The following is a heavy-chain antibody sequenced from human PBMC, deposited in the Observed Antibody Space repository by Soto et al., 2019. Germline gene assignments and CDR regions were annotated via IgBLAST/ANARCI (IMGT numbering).Heavy chain of an antibody. CDR1: GYTFTGYC. Sequence: ASVKVSCKASGYTFTGYCMHWVRQAPGQGLEWMGWINPNSGGTNYAQKFQGWVTMTRDTSISTAYMELSRLRSDDTAVYYCARDHVVVVAATPGSWDFQHWGQGTLVTVSS. CDR2: INPNSGGT. V-gene: IGHV1-2*04. D-gene: IGHD2-15*01. J-gene: IGHJ1*01. CDR3: ARDHVVVVAATPGSWDFQH.